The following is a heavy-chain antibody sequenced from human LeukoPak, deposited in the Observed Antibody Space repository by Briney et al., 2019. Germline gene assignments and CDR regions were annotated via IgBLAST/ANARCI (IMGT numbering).Heavy chain of an antibody. V-gene: IGHV1-8*01. CDR1: GYTFTSYD. J-gene: IGHJ6*02. Sequence: ASVKVSCKASGYTFTSYDINWVRQATGQGLEWMGWMNPNSGNTGYAQKFQGRITMTRNTSISTAYMELSSLRSEDTAVYYCARDHRLLWFGELLYYYYYGMDVWGQGTTVTVSS. D-gene: IGHD3-10*01. CDR2: MNPNSGNT. CDR3: ARDHRLLWFGELLYYYYYGMDV.